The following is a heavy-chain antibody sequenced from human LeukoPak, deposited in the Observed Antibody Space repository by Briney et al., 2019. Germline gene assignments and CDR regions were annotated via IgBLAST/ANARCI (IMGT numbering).Heavy chain of an antibody. J-gene: IGHJ6*02. CDR2: INHEGGDI. CDR3: ATYVNWVAGDV. CDR1: GFTFSNSW. V-gene: IGHV3-7*01. Sequence: GGSLRLSCAASGFTFSNSWMSWARQAPGKGLEWVANINHEGGDIHYVDSVKGRFTISRDNAKDSLYLQMNSLRADDTAVYYCATYVNWVAGDVWGQGTTVTVSS. D-gene: IGHD1-1*01.